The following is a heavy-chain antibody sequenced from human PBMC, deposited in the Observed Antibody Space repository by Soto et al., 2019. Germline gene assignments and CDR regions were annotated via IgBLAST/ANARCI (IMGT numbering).Heavy chain of an antibody. D-gene: IGHD3-3*01. J-gene: IGHJ6*02. CDR2: IIPIFGTA. CDR3: ARLNCGVVIGVDYDYYGMDV. CDR1: GGTFSSYA. V-gene: IGHV1-69*06. Sequence: SVKVSCKASGGTFSSYAISWVRQAPGQGLEWMGGIIPIFGTANYAQKFQGRVTITADKSTSTAYRELSSLRSEDTAVYYCARLNCGVVIGVDYDYYGMDVWGQGTTVTVSS.